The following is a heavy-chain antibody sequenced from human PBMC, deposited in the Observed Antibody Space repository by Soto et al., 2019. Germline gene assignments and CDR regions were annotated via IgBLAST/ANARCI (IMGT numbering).Heavy chain of an antibody. J-gene: IGHJ3*02. CDR1: GFTFSSYA. CDR3: AVEQLADAFDI. Sequence: GSSLKISCAASGFTFSSYAMSWVRQAPGKELEWVSAISGSGGSTYYADSVKGRFTISRDNSKNTLYLQMNSLRAEDTAVYYCAVEQLADAFDIWGQGTMVTVSS. V-gene: IGHV3-23*01. D-gene: IGHD6-13*01. CDR2: ISGSGGST.